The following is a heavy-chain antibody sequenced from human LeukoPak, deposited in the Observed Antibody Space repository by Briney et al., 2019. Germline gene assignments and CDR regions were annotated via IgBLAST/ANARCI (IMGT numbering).Heavy chain of an antibody. D-gene: IGHD1-26*01. V-gene: IGHV1-46*01. CDR3: ARRVGVNHFDY. CDR2: INPSGGSI. Sequence: SVKVSCKASGYTFTSYYVHWVRQAPGQGLEWMGVINPSGGSISYAQKFQGRVTMTRDTSTSTVYMELSSLRSEDTAVYYCARRVGVNHFDYWGQGTLVTVSS. CDR1: GYTFTSYY. J-gene: IGHJ4*02.